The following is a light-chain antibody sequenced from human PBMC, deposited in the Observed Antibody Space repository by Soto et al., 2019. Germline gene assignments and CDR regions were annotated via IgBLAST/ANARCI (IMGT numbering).Light chain of an antibody. CDR3: MQPLENFRT. J-gene: IGKJ1*01. CDR1: ARLLHKNGYNY. V-gene: IGKV2-28*01. CDR2: LGS. Sequence: IVMTQSPLSLSVTPGEAVSISCMSSARLLHKNGYNYVDWYMQKPGQSPQLLIYLGSNRASGVPDRFSGSGSDTYFTLEISRVEADDVGVYYCMQPLENFRTFGQGTKVEIK.